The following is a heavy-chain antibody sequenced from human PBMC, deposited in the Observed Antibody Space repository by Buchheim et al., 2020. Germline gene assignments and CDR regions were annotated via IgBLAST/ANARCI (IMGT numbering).Heavy chain of an antibody. CDR2: INSDGSST. CDR3: AKDLQGLAPLDAFDI. Sequence: QVQLVESGGGVVQPGRSLRLSCAASGFTFSSYGMHWVRQAPGKGLVWVSRINSDGSSTSYADSVKGRFTISRDNSKHTLDLQMNSLRAEDTAVYYCAKDLQGLAPLDAFDIWGQGT. CDR1: GFTFSSYG. V-gene: IGHV3-NL1*01. D-gene: IGHD6-19*01. J-gene: IGHJ3*02.